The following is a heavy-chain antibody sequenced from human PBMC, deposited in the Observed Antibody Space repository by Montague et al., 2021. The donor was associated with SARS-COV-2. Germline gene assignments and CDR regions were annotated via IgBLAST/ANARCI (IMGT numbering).Heavy chain of an antibody. D-gene: IGHD6-25*01. CDR3: AKSKAAAGMASAFDV. Sequence: LRLSCAASGFTFSHSAMHWVRQAPGKGLEWVAVIWHDGTKKFHANSVKGRFIISRDNSQNLLHLQMNSVRGDDTALYYCAKSKAAAGMASAFDVWGQGTLVTVSS. CDR2: IWHDGTKK. V-gene: IGHV3-33*06. J-gene: IGHJ4*02. CDR1: GFTFSHSA.